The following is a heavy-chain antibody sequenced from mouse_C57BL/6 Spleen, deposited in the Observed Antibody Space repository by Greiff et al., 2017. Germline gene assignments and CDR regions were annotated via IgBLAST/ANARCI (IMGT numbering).Heavy chain of an antibody. J-gene: IGHJ3*01. CDR1: GFSLTSYG. Sequence: QVQLKESGPGLVAPSQSLSITCTVSGFSLTSYGVDWVRQSPGKGLEWLGVIWGVGSTNYNSALKSRLSISKDNSKSQVFLKMNRLQTDDTAMYYCAGNQAWFAYWGQGTLVTVSA. CDR2: IWGVGST. V-gene: IGHV2-6*01. CDR3: AGNQAWFAY.